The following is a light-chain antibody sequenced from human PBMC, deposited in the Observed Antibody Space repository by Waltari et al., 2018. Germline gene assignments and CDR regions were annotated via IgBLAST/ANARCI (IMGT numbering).Light chain of an antibody. V-gene: IGKV3-20*01. CDR2: GAS. CDR1: QRLTKNY. Sequence: VLTQSPGTLSLSPGERGTLSCRASQRLTKNYLAWYQQKPGQAPRLLIYGASSRAPGIPDRFSGSGSGTDFTLTISRLEPEDFAMYYCQRYGSSVMYTFGQGTKVEIK. CDR3: QRYGSSVMYT. J-gene: IGKJ2*01.